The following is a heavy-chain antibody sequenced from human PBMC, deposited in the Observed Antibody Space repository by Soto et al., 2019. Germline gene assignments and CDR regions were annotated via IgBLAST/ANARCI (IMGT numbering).Heavy chain of an antibody. D-gene: IGHD2-2*01. J-gene: IGHJ2*01. Sequence: HPGGSLRLSCSASGFTFSDHAMHWVRQAPGKGLEYVSAISSNGESTYYTDSVKGRFTISRDNSKNTLYLQMSSLRPEDTAVYYCVKLHDLVVVPGPSAYWYFDLWGRGTLVTVSS. CDR1: GFTFSDHA. CDR3: VKLHDLVVVPGPSAYWYFDL. V-gene: IGHV3-64D*06. CDR2: ISSNGEST.